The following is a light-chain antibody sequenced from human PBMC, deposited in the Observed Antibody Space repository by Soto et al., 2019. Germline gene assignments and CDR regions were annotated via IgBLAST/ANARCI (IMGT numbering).Light chain of an antibody. V-gene: IGLV2-14*03. CDR3: SSFRSSTTPRV. J-gene: IGLJ1*01. Sequence: QSVLTQPASVSGSPGQSITISCTGTSSDVGGYNYVSWYQHHPGKAPKLMIYDVSNRPSGVSNRFSGSKSGNTASLTISGLLAEDEADYYCSSFRSSTTPRVFGTGTKVTVL. CDR1: SSDVGGYNY. CDR2: DVS.